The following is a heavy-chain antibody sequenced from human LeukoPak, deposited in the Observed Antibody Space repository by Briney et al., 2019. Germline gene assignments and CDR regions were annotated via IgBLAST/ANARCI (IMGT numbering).Heavy chain of an antibody. CDR3: AREREDSSDY. Sequence: SVKVSCKASGGTFSSYTISWGRQAPGQGLGWMGRIIPILGITNYAQKFQGRVTITADKSTSTAYMELSSLRSEDTAVYYCAREREDSSDYWGQGTLVTVSS. J-gene: IGHJ4*02. V-gene: IGHV1-69*04. D-gene: IGHD3-22*01. CDR2: IIPILGIT. CDR1: GGTFSSYT.